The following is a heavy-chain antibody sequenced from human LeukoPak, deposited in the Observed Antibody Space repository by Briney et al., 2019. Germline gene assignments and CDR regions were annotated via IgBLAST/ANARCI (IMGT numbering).Heavy chain of an antibody. CDR2: INPGDSDT. CDR3: ARLADGAYFDY. D-gene: IGHD4-17*01. Sequence: GESLKISCKGSGYSFITYWIGWVRQVPGKGLEWMGIINPGDSDTRYSLSFQGQVTISADKSISTAYLQWSSLRASDTAIYYCARLADGAYFDYWGQGTLITVSS. V-gene: IGHV5-51*01. CDR1: GYSFITYW. J-gene: IGHJ4*02.